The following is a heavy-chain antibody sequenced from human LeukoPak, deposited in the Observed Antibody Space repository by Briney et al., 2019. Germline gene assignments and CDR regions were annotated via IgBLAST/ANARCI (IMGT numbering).Heavy chain of an antibody. V-gene: IGHV1-46*01. D-gene: IGHD2-21*01. CDR2: INPSGGST. J-gene: IGHJ4*02. CDR3: ANSVGVVLLYY. Sequence: ASVQVSCKTSGYTFTNYYIHWVRQAPGQGLEWMGLINPSGGSTDYAQKFQGRLSMTRDTSTSTVYMGLSSLKSEDTAVYYCANSVGVVLLYYWGQGTLVTVSS. CDR1: GYTFTNYY.